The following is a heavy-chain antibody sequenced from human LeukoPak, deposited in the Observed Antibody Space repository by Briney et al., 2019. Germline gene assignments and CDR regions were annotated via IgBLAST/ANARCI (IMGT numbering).Heavy chain of an antibody. J-gene: IGHJ4*02. D-gene: IGHD2-21*02. Sequence: GGSLRLSCTASGFTFGDYAMSWVRQAPGKGLEWVSAISGSGGSTYYADSVKGRFTISRDNSKNTLYLQMNSLRAEDTAVYYCAKGVQVTAIKYYFDYWGQGTLVTVSS. V-gene: IGHV3-23*01. CDR2: ISGSGGST. CDR3: AKGVQVTAIKYYFDY. CDR1: GFTFGDYA.